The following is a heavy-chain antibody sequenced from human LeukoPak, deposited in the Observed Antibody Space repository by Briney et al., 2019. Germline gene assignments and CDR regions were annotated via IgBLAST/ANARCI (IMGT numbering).Heavy chain of an antibody. D-gene: IGHD2-2*01. CDR3: ARVGDGYCSSTSCLLPGLFDY. J-gene: IGHJ4*02. Sequence: ASVKVSCKASGYTFTSYGISWVRQAPGQGLEWMGWISAYNGNTNYAQKLQGRVTMTTDTSTSTAYMELRSLRSDDTAVYYCARVGDGYCSSTSCLLPGLFDYWGQGTLVTVSS. CDR2: ISAYNGNT. CDR1: GYTFTSYG. V-gene: IGHV1-18*01.